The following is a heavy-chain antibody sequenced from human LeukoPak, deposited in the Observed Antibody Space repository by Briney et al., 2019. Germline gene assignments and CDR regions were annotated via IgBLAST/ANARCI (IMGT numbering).Heavy chain of an antibody. Sequence: GGSLRLSCAASGFTFRSHSMTWVRQAPGKGLEWVSVLYSDGNTKYADSVQGRFTISRDNSKNTLYLEMNSLSPDDTAVYYCARGVEPLAANTLAYWGQGTLVTVSS. CDR3: ARGVEPLAANTLAY. V-gene: IGHV3-53*01. CDR2: LYSDGNT. D-gene: IGHD1-14*01. J-gene: IGHJ4*02. CDR1: GFTFRSHS.